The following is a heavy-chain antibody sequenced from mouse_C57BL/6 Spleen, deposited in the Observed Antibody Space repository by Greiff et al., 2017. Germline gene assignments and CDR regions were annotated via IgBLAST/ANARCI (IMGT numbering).Heavy chain of an antibody. CDR1: GFTFSSYG. CDR3: ARHKDYYGSSYYFDY. D-gene: IGHD1-1*01. J-gene: IGHJ2*01. Sequence: DVQLVESGGDLVKPGGSLKLSCAASGFTFSSYGMSWVRQTPDKRLEWVATISSGGSYTYYPDSVKGRFTISRDNAKNTLYLQMSSLKSEDTAMYYCARHKDYYGSSYYFDYWGQGTTLTVSS. CDR2: ISSGGSYT. V-gene: IGHV5-6*01.